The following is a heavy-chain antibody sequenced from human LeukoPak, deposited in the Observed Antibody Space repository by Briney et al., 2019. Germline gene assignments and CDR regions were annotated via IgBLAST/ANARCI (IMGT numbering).Heavy chain of an antibody. J-gene: IGHJ3*02. D-gene: IGHD5-12*01. CDR1: GFTFSSYS. CDR2: ISSSSTI. V-gene: IGHV3-48*04. Sequence: GGSLRLSCAASGFTFSSYSMNWVRQAPGKGLEWVSYISSSSTIYYADSVKGRFTISRDNAKNSLYLQMNSLRAEDTAVYYCARDWLAGLDILGQGTMVTVSS. CDR3: ARDWLAGLDI.